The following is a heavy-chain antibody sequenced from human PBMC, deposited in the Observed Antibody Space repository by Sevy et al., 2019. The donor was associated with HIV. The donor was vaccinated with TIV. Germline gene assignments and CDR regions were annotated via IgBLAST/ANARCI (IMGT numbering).Heavy chain of an antibody. CDR3: TRDIVVVNYYYYYGMDV. CDR1: GFTFGDYA. D-gene: IGHD2-15*01. V-gene: IGHV3-49*04. Sequence: GGSLILSCTASGFTFGDYAMSWVRQAPGKGLEWVGFIRSKAYGGTTEYAASVKGRFTISRDDSKSIAYLQMNSLKTEDTAVYYCTRDIVVVNYYYYYGMDVWGQGTTVTVSS. CDR2: IRSKAYGGTT. J-gene: IGHJ6*02.